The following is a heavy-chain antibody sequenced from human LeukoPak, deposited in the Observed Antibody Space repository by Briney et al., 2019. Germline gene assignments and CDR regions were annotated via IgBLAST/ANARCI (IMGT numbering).Heavy chain of an antibody. Sequence: GGSLRLSCVASRFIFSNFWMIWVRQAPGKGLEWVANINEGGSEKNYVDSVKGRFTISRDNAKNSLYLQMNSLRAEDTAVYYCVRDRSTTTWTRFDSWGQGTLVTVSS. CDR3: VRDRSTTTWTRFDS. CDR2: INEGGSEK. J-gene: IGHJ4*02. V-gene: IGHV3-7*01. D-gene: IGHD1-1*01. CDR1: RFIFSNFW.